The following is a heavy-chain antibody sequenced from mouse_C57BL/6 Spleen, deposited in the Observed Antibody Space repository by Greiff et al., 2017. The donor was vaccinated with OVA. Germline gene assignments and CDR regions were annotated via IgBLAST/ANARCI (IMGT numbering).Heavy chain of an antibody. J-gene: IGHJ3*01. Sequence: VKLQQPGAELVMPGASVKLSCKASGYTFTSYWMHWVKQRPGQGLEWIGEIDPSDSNTHYNQKLKGKSTLTVDKSSSTAYMQLSSLTSEDSAVYYGASVSTGPNGPWFADWGQGTLVTVSA. V-gene: IGHV1-69*01. CDR1: GYTFTSYW. CDR2: IDPSDSNT. CDR3: ASVSTGPNGPWFAD. D-gene: IGHD4-1*02.